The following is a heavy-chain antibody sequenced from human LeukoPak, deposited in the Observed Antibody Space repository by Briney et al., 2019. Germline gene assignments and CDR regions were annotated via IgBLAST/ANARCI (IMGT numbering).Heavy chain of an antibody. Sequence: PGGSLRLFCAASGFTFSSYWMHWVRRAPGKGLVEVLHHNSDGSSTTYADSVKGRFTISRDNAENTLYLQMNSLRADDTAVYYCATLGILDYWGQGTLVTVSS. CDR2: HNSDGSST. CDR1: GFTFSSYW. V-gene: IGHV3-74*01. CDR3: ATLGILDY. D-gene: IGHD3-16*01. J-gene: IGHJ4*02.